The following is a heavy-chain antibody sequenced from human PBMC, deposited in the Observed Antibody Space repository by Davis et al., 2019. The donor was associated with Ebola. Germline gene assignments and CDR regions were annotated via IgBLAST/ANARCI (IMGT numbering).Heavy chain of an antibody. CDR1: GGSISSYY. CDR3: AREGTIGYGYGNWFDP. Sequence: MPSETLSLTCTVSGGSISSYYWSWIRQPPGKGLEWIGYIYYSGSTNYNPSLKSRVTISVDTSKNQFALKLSSVTAADTAVYYCAREGTIGYGYGNWFDPWGQGTLVTVSS. D-gene: IGHD5-18*01. CDR2: IYYSGST. V-gene: IGHV4-59*01. J-gene: IGHJ5*02.